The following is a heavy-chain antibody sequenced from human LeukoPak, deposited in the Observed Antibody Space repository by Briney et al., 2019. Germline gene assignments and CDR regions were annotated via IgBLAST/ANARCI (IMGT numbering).Heavy chain of an antibody. CDR2: IRSKAYGGTT. CDR3: TKGLAYSPTHDY. D-gene: IGHD4-11*01. Sequence: GRSLRPSCTLSGFTPGDFSTGWFSQPPGRGMEWVGFIRSKAYGGTTEYAASVKGRFPISRDDSKSIAYLQMNSLKTEDTAVYYCTKGLAYSPTHDYWGQGTLVTVSS. J-gene: IGHJ4*02. V-gene: IGHV3-49*03. CDR1: GFTPGDFS.